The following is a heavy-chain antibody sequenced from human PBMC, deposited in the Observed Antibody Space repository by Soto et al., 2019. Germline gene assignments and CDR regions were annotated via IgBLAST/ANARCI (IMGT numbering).Heavy chain of an antibody. CDR2: INHSGST. Sequence: SETLSLTCAVYGGSFSGYYWSWIRQPPGKGLEWIGEINHSGSTNYNPSLKSRVTISVDTSKNQFSLKLSSVTAADTAVYYRASRNRFDFWSGYYTPHFDYWGQGTLVTVSS. CDR1: GGSFSGYY. J-gene: IGHJ4*02. D-gene: IGHD3-3*01. V-gene: IGHV4-34*01. CDR3: ASRNRFDFWSGYYTPHFDY.